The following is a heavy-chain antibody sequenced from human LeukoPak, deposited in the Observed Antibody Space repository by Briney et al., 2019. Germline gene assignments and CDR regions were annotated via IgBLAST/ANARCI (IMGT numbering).Heavy chain of an antibody. V-gene: IGHV4-34*01. J-gene: IGHJ4*02. CDR1: GGSFSGYY. CDR3: SKVRAQLRWFGELSWGYFDY. CDR2: INHSGST. D-gene: IGHD3-10*01. Sequence: SETLSLTCAVNGGSFSGYYWSWIRQPPGKGLEWIGEINHSGSTNYNPSLKSRVTISVDTSKNQLSPKPRSVTAADPAVYYCSKVRAQLRWFGELSWGYFDYWGQGTLVTVSS.